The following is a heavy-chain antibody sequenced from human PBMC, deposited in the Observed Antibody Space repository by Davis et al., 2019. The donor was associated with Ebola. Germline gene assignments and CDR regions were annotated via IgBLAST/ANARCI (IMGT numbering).Heavy chain of an antibody. Sequence: GESLKISCAASGFTFSSYAMHWVRQAPGKGLEYVSAISSNGGSTYYANSVKGRFTISRDNSKNTLYLQMGSLRAEDMAVYYCARGIEEDYWGQGTLVTVSS. J-gene: IGHJ4*02. CDR2: ISSNGGST. CDR3: ARGIEEDY. CDR1: GFTFSSYA. V-gene: IGHV3-64*01.